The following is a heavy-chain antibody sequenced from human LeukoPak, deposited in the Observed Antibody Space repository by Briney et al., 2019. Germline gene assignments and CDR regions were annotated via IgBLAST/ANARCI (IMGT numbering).Heavy chain of an antibody. CDR3: AREGPRREFGKLIVGFRGWLDP. J-gene: IGHJ5*02. D-gene: IGHD3-16*02. V-gene: IGHV4-38-2*02. CDR1: GHSISSRYY. CDR2: IYHSGST. Sequence: SETLSLTCTVSGHSISSRYYWGWIRQPPGKGLEYIGSIYHSGSTYNNPSLKSRVTLSVDTSKNQFSLKLNSVTAADTAVYYCAREGPRREFGKLIVGFRGWLDPWGQGTLVTVSS.